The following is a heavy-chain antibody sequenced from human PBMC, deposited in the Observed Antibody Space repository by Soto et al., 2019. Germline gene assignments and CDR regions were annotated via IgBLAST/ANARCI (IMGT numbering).Heavy chain of an antibody. Sequence: PSETLSLTCAVYGGSFSGYDCSWIRQPPWKGLEWIGEINHSGSTNYNPSLKSRVTISVDTSKNQFSLKLSSVTAADTAVYYCARGPPYSYYYEEYFDYWGQGTLVTVSS. CDR3: ARGPPYSYYYEEYFDY. CDR2: INHSGST. J-gene: IGHJ4*02. CDR1: GGSFSGYD. V-gene: IGHV4-34*01. D-gene: IGHD3-22*01.